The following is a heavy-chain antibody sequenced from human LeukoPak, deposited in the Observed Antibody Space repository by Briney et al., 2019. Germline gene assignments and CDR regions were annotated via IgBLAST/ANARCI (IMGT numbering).Heavy chain of an antibody. V-gene: IGHV4-59*08. J-gene: IGHJ2*01. D-gene: IGHD2-15*01. CDR3: ARPSGADWCFDL. Sequence: SETLSLTCTVAGGSISSYYWSWIRQPPGKGLGWIGYIYYSGSTNYNPSLKSRVTISVDTSKNQFSLKLSSVTAADTAVYYCARPSGADWCFDLWGRGTLVTVSS. CDR2: IYYSGST. CDR1: GGSISSYY.